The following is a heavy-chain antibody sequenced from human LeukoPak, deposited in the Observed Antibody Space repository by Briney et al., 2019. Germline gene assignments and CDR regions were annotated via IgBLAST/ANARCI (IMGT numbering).Heavy chain of an antibody. CDR3: ARWGGAYSGYNDDPFDV. D-gene: IGHD5-12*01. Sequence: ASVKVSCKASGYIFAHYGVSWVRQAPGQGLEWMGWISTSNGNTNYAQKLQGRLTMTTDTPTTTAHMELRSLRSDDTAVYYCARWGGAYSGYNDDPFDVWGQGTMVTASS. J-gene: IGHJ3*01. CDR1: GYIFAHYG. CDR2: ISTSNGNT. V-gene: IGHV1-18*01.